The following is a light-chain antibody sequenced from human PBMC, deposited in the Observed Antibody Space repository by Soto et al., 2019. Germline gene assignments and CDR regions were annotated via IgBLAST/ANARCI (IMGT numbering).Light chain of an antibody. J-gene: IGLJ2*01. Sequence: QAVLTQEPSLTVSPGETVTLTCGSSTGAVTSGHYPYWFQQKPGQAPRTLIYDTSNKHSWTPARFSGSLLGGKAALTLSGAQPEDEAEYYCLLSYSGARSRVFGGGTKLTVL. V-gene: IGLV7-46*01. CDR1: TGAVTSGHY. CDR3: LLSYSGARSRV. CDR2: DTS.